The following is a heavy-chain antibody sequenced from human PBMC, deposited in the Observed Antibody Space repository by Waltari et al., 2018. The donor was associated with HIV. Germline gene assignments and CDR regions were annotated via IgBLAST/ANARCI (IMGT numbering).Heavy chain of an antibody. CDR2: VIPIFGSP. V-gene: IGHV1-69*01. CDR1: GGSFSNYA. Sequence: QVQIVQSGAAVKKPGSSVKVSCETSGGSFSNYAVSWGRQVPGQGLEWLGGVIPIFGSPDYSQKFHGRLTIVADESINTAYMELSSLTSEDTAVYYCATGDGRNFGVVREYYHYGMDVWGQGTTVTVSS. D-gene: IGHD3-3*01. J-gene: IGHJ6*02. CDR3: ATGDGRNFGVVREYYHYGMDV.